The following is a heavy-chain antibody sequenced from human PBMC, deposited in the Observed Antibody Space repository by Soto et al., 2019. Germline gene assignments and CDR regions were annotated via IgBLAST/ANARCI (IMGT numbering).Heavy chain of an antibody. CDR1: GYTFTSYA. CDR2: FNGGNGNI. Sequence: QIHLVQSGAEEVKPGASVKVACNASGYTFTSYAVHWVRQAPGQSLEWMGWFNGGNGNIKYSQKFEGRVSITTDTSANTAYMELNSLRSEDTAVYYCARGNVRGGCLDYWGQGTLVSVS. CDR3: ARGNVRGGCLDY. J-gene: IGHJ4*02. V-gene: IGHV1-3*05. D-gene: IGHD3-10*01.